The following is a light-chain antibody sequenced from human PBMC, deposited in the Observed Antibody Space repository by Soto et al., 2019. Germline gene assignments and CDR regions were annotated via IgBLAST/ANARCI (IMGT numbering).Light chain of an antibody. CDR1: QSVSSY. J-gene: IGKJ5*01. CDR2: DAS. Sequence: EILFTQSPATPSLSPGERATLSFRAIQSVSSYLAWYQQKPGQAPRLLIYDASNRATGIPARFSGSGSGTDFTLTINSLEPEDSAVYYCQQRSNWPSITFGQGTRLEIK. CDR3: QQRSNWPSIT. V-gene: IGKV3-11*01.